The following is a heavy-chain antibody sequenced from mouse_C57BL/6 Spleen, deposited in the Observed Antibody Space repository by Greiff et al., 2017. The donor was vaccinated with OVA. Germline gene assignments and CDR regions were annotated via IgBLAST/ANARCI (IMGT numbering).Heavy chain of an antibody. Sequence: EVKLMESGGDLVKPGGSLKLSCAASGFTFSSYGMSWVRQTPDKRLEWVATLSSGGSYTYYPDSVKGRFTISKDKANNTLYLQMSSLKSEDTVVYYCARQSRARGYFDVWGTGTTVTVSS. J-gene: IGHJ1*03. CDR3: ARQSRARGYFDV. CDR2: LSSGGSYT. V-gene: IGHV5-6*01. CDR1: GFTFSSYG. D-gene: IGHD3-3*01.